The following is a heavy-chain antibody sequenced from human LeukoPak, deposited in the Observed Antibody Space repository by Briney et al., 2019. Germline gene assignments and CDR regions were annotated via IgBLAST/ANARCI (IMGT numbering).Heavy chain of an antibody. Sequence: PSETLSLTCSVSGASITSYSWSWIRQPPGKGLEWIGYIYYDGSNNYNPSLKSRVTISVDTSKNQFSLKLSSVTAADTAVYYCARADSSGWYYLGYWGQGTLVTVSS. CDR1: GASITSYS. V-gene: IGHV4-59*08. D-gene: IGHD6-19*01. J-gene: IGHJ4*02. CDR3: ARADSSGWYYLGY. CDR2: IYYDGSN.